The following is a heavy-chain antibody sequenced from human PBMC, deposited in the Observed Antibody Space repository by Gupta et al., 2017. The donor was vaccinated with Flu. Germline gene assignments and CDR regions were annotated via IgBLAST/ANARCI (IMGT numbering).Heavy chain of an antibody. CDR2: IVEGGST. CDR3: ARNLGDRGRDGRDG. J-gene: IGHJ6*02. D-gene: IGHD4-17*01. V-gene: IGHV4-39*01. Sequence: SKYYWVGIRQPPGKGLEWIGTIVEGGSTYYNPSLKTRVTRSVDTSKNQVSLRMSAVTAADTGLDCCARNLGDRGRDGRDGWGQGTTVTVSS. CDR1: SKYY.